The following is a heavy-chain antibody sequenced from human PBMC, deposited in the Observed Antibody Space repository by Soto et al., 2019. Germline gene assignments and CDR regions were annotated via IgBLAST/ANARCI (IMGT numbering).Heavy chain of an antibody. V-gene: IGHV4-34*01. CDR3: ARTSIAAAGIYFDY. D-gene: IGHD6-13*01. J-gene: IGHJ4*02. Sequence: QVQLQQRGAGPLKPSETLSLTCAVYGGSFSGYYWSWIRQPPGKGLEWIGEINHSGSTNYNPSLKSRVTISVDTSKNQFSLKLSSVAAADTAVYYCARTSIAAAGIYFDYWGQGTLVTVSS. CDR1: GGSFSGYY. CDR2: INHSGST.